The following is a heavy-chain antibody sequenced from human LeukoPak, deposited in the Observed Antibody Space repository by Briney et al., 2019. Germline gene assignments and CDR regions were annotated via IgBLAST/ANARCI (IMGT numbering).Heavy chain of an antibody. J-gene: IGHJ4*02. Sequence: ASVKVSCKASGYTFTNYDISWVRQAPGQGLEWMGGIIPIFGTANYAQKFQGRVTITTDESTSTAYMELSSLRSEDTAVYYCARSKSGGYSRYFDYWGQGTLVTVSS. CDR3: ARSKSGGYSRYFDY. CDR1: GYTFTNYD. CDR2: IIPIFGTA. D-gene: IGHD3-22*01. V-gene: IGHV1-69*05.